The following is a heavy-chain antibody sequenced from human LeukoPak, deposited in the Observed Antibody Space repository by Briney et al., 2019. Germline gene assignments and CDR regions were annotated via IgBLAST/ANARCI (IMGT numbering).Heavy chain of an antibody. CDR1: GYTFTSYY. J-gene: IGHJ4*02. CDR3: ARVFGGGYCSSTSCRGYFDY. V-gene: IGHV1-46*01. Sequence: ASVKASCKASGYTFTSYYMHWVRQAPGQGLEWMGIINPSGGSTSYAQKFQGRVTMTRDTSTSTAYMELRSLRSDDTAVYYCARVFGGGYCSSTSCRGYFDYWGQGTLVTVSS. CDR2: INPSGGST. D-gene: IGHD2-2*01.